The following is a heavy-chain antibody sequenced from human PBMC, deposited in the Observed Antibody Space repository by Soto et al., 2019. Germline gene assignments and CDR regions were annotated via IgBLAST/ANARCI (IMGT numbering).Heavy chain of an antibody. CDR3: AKETRGWLDP. Sequence: GGSLRLSCAASGFSFIGSSMNWVRQAPGKRPEWLSYINTGSTNIQYADSVKGRFTISRDDAKQSLFLQLNSLRVEDTAVYYCAKETRGWLDPWGQGTLVTLSS. CDR1: GFSFIGSS. V-gene: IGHV3-48*01. J-gene: IGHJ5*02. CDR2: INTGSTNI.